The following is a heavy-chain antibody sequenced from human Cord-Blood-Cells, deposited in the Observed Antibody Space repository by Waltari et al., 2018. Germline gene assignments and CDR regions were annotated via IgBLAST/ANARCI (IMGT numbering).Heavy chain of an antibody. V-gene: IGHV4-39*01. J-gene: IGHJ3*02. Sequence: QQQLRASGPGLVKPSAPMCPTCAVSGGSSSSSSDYWGWTRQPTGKGLEWIGSSDYSASTYYNPSLKSRVTISVDTSKNQFSLKLSSVTAADTDVYYCARVPFDAFDIWGQGTMVTVSS. CDR1: GGSSSSSSDY. CDR2: SDYSAST. CDR3: ARVPFDAFDI. D-gene: IGHD1-1*01.